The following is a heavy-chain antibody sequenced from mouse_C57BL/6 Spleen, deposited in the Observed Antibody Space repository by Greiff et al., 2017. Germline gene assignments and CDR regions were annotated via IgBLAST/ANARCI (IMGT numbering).Heavy chain of an antibody. V-gene: IGHV1-7*01. CDR2: INPSSGYT. CDR1: GYTFTSYW. D-gene: IGHD2-3*01. Sequence: QVHVKQSGAELAKPGASVKLSCTASGYTFTSYWMHWVQQRPGKGLEWIGYINPSSGYTKYNQKFKDKATLTADKSSSTAYMQLSSLTYEDSAVYYCASGLLYAMDYWGQGTSVTVSS. CDR3: ASGLLYAMDY. J-gene: IGHJ4*01.